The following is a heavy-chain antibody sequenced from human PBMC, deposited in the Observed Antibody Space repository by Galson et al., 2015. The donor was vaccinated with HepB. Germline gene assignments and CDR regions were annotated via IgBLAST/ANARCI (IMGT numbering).Heavy chain of an antibody. J-gene: IGHJ6*03. D-gene: IGHD6-13*01. V-gene: IGHV1-46*01. CDR1: GYTFTSYY. CDR2: INPSGGST. Sequence: SVKVSCKASGYTFTSYYIHWVRQAPAQGLEWMGIINPSGGSTTYAQKFQGRVTMTSDTSTSSVYMELRSLKSEDTAIYYCARPPAAVVDYYYMDVWGKGTTVTVSS. CDR3: ARPPAAVVDYYYMDV.